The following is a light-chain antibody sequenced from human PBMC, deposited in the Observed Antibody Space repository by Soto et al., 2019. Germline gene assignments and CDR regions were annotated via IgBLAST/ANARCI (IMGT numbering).Light chain of an antibody. CDR3: QQYESNPPT. CDR1: QSVLYSSNNKNY. V-gene: IGKV4-1*01. CDR2: WAS. J-gene: IGKJ2*01. Sequence: DIVMTQSPASLAVSLVERATINCKSSQSVLYSSNNKNYLAWYQQRPGQPPKLLIYWASTRESGVPDRFSGSGSGTDFTLTITSLQAEDVAVYYCQQYESNPPTFGQGTKLEIK.